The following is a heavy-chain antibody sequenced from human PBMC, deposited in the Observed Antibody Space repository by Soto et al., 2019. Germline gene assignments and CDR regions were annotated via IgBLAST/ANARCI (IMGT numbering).Heavy chain of an antibody. CDR1: GFTFSSYS. CDR3: ARSPVGDAFNV. J-gene: IGHJ3*01. Sequence: EVQLVESGGGLVKPGGSLRLSCAASGFTFSSYSMNWVRQAPGKGLEWVSSISSGSDYIFYADSVKGRFTISRVNAKNTLVLQMKSLAAEVTAVYYCARSPVGDAFNVWGQGTVVTVTS. CDR2: ISSGSDYI. V-gene: IGHV3-21*01.